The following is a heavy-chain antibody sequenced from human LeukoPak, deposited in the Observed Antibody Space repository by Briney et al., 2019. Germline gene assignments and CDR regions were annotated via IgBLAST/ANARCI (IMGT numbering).Heavy chain of an antibody. V-gene: IGHV4-59*11. CDR1: GGSISSHY. D-gene: IGHD1-1*01. Sequence: SETLSLTCTVSGGSISSHYWSWIRQSPGKGLEWIGYIFYSGSTNYNPSLKGRVTISLGTSKSQFSLRLNSVTAADTAMYYCASSTGTRVDYWGQGALVTVSS. CDR2: IFYSGST. J-gene: IGHJ4*02. CDR3: ASSTGTRVDY.